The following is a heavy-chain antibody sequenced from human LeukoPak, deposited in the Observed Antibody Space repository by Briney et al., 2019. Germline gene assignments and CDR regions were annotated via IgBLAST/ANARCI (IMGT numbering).Heavy chain of an antibody. D-gene: IGHD3/OR15-3a*01. CDR1: GFTVSNNY. J-gene: IGHJ4*02. V-gene: IGHV3-66*01. CDR3: ARVHHDFESFDY. CDR2: IYSGGSS. Sequence: GGSLRLSCAASGFTVSNNYMGWVRQAPGKGLEWVSVIYSGGSSYYADSVKGRFTISRDNSKDTLYLQMNSLRAEDTAVYYCARVHHDFESFDYWGQGTLVTVSS.